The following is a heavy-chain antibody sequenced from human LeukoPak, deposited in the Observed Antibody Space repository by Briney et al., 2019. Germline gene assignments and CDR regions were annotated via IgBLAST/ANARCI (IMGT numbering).Heavy chain of an antibody. CDR2: ISLAGQT. CDR1: GGSISGTNW. V-gene: IGHV4-4*02. CDR3: SRESGPFCPFGY. Sequence: PSGALSLTCGVSGGSISGTNWWSWVRQPPGQGLEWIGEISLAGQTNYNPSLNGRVTMSLDKSSNQLSLHLTSVTAADTATYFCSRESGPFCPFGYWGQGTLVIVSS. D-gene: IGHD1-26*01. J-gene: IGHJ4*02.